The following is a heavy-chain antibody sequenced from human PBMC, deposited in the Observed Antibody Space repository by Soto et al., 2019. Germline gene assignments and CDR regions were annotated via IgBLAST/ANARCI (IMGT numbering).Heavy chain of an antibody. Sequence: ASVKVSCKASGYTFTSYGISWVRQAPGQGLEWMGWISAYNGNTNYAQKLQGRVTMTTDTSTSTAYMELRSLRSDDTAVYYCSTVVVATSHIDFWGQGTLVTVSS. D-gene: IGHD2-15*01. CDR1: GYTFTSYG. V-gene: IGHV1-18*01. CDR3: STVVVATSHIDF. J-gene: IGHJ4*02. CDR2: ISAYNGNT.